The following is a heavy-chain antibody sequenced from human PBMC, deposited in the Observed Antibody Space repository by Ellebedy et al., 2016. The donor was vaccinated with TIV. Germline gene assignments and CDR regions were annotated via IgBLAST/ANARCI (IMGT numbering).Heavy chain of an antibody. V-gene: IGHV3-21*05. D-gene: IGHD6-19*01. CDR2: INDKSDYI. Sequence: GGSLRLXXVASGFTFSDYRMNWVRQAPGMGLEWLAYINDKSDYIYYAHSVKGRFTISRDNAKNSLYLQMSSLTAEDTGVYFCARDDDSGWPIGDSWGQGTLVTVSS. CDR3: ARDDDSGWPIGDS. CDR1: GFTFSDYR. J-gene: IGHJ4*02.